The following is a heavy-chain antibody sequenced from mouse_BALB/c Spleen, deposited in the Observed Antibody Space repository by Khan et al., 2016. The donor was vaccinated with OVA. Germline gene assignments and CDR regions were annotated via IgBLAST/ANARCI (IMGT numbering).Heavy chain of an antibody. CDR1: GFTFSTYG. Sequence: GMLVESGGDLVKPGGSLKLSCAASGFTFSTYGMSWVRQTPDKRLEWVATVSSGGSYTYYPDSVKGRFTISRDNAKNTLYLQMSSLKSEDTAMFYCARLAYYYDSEGFAYWGQGTLVTVSA. CDR2: VSSGGSYT. V-gene: IGHV5-6*02. J-gene: IGHJ3*01. CDR3: ARLAYYYDSEGFAY. D-gene: IGHD1-1*01.